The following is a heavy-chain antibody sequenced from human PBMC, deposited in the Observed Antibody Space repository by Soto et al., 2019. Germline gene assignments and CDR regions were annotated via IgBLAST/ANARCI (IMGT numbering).Heavy chain of an antibody. V-gene: IGHV1-18*04. J-gene: IGHJ6*02. CDR3: ARGLVPAALYYYGMDV. CDR1: GYTFTSDG. Sequence: SVKVSCKDSGYTFTSDGISWVRQAPGQGLEWMGWISAYNSNTNYAQKLQGRVTMTTDTSTSTAYMELRSLRSDDTAVYYCARGLVPAALYYYGMDVWGQGTTVTVSS. CDR2: ISAYNSNT. D-gene: IGHD2-2*01.